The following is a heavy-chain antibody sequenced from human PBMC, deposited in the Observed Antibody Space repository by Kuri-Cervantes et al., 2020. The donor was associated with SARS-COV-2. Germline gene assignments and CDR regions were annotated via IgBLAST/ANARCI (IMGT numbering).Heavy chain of an antibody. CDR3: TKVLVVVAAYDAFDI. D-gene: IGHD2-15*01. Sequence: GGSRRLSCAASGFTFSSYGMHWVRQAPGKGLEWVAFIRYDGSNKYYADSVKGRFTISRDNSKNTLHLQMNSLRAADTAVYYCTKVLVVVAAYDAFDIWGKGTMVTVSS. CDR1: GFTFSSYG. J-gene: IGHJ3*02. V-gene: IGHV3-30*02. CDR2: IRYDGSNK.